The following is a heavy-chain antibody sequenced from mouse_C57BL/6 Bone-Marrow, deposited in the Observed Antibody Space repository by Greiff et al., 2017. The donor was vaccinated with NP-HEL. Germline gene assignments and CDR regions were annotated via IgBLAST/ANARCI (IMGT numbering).Heavy chain of an antibody. CDR1: GYTFTSYT. V-gene: IGHV1-4*01. CDR2: INPSSGYT. J-gene: IGHJ3*01. Sequence: VKLMESGAELARPGASVKMSCKASGYTFTSYTMHWVKQRPGQGLEWIGYINPSSGYTKYNQKFKDKATLTADKSSSTAYMQLSSLTSEDSAVYYCARGPPWFAYWGQGTLVTVSA. CDR3: ARGPPWFAY. D-gene: IGHD3-3*01.